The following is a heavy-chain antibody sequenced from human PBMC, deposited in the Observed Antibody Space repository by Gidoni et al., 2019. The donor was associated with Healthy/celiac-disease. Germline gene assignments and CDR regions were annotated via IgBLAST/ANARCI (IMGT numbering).Heavy chain of an antibody. CDR1: GGSFSGYY. CDR2: INHSGST. D-gene: IGHD5-18*01. J-gene: IGHJ4*02. Sequence: QVQLQQWGAGLLKPSETLSLTCAVYGGSFSGYYWSWIRQPPGKGLEWIGEINHSGSTNYNPSLKSRVTILVDTSKNQFSLKLSSVTAADTAVYYCARDRSYGKRAFDYWGQGTLVTVSS. V-gene: IGHV4-34*01. CDR3: ARDRSYGKRAFDY.